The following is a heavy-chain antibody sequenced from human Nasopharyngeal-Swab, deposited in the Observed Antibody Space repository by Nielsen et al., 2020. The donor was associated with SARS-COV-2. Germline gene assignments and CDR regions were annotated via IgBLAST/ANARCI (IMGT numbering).Heavy chain of an antibody. CDR3: AKEMGKNDYYDSSGYYYADAFDI. CDR1: GFSFSNYA. CDR2: ISGSGDST. D-gene: IGHD3-22*01. V-gene: IGHV3-23*01. J-gene: IGHJ3*02. Sequence: GESLKISCAASGFSFSNYAMSWVRQAPGKGLEWVSGISGSGDSTYYADSVKGRFTISRDNSKNTLYLQMNSLRAEDTAVYYCAKEMGKNDYYDSSGYYYADAFDIWGQGTMVTVSS.